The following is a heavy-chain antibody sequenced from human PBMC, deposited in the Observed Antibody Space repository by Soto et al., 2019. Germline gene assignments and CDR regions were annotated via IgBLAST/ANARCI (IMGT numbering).Heavy chain of an antibody. Sequence: SGPTLVNRTQALTLTCTFCGFSLSTSDVGVGWIRQPPGKALEWLAIIYWDDDKRYSPSLKSRLTITKDTSKNQVVLTVTNMDPLDTAIYSCAHSKYSRSSFDYWGQGTLVTVCS. V-gene: IGHV2-5*02. CDR1: GFSLSTSDVG. CDR3: AHSKYSRSSFDY. D-gene: IGHD6-6*01. CDR2: IYWDDDK. J-gene: IGHJ4*02.